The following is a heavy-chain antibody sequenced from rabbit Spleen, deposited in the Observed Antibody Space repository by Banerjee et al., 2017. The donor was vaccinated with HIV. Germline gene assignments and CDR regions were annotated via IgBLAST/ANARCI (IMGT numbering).Heavy chain of an antibody. J-gene: IGHJ6*01. CDR3: ARDTGSSFSSYGMDL. D-gene: IGHD8-1*01. CDR2: IDAGSSGFT. CDR1: GFDFSSYY. V-gene: IGHV1S40*01. Sequence: QSLEESGGGLVQPGGSLTLSCKASGFDFSSYYMTWVRQAPGKGLEWIACIDAGSSGFTYHASWAKGRFTISKTSSTTVTLQMTSLTVADTATYFCARDTGSSFSSYGMDLWGPGTLVTVS.